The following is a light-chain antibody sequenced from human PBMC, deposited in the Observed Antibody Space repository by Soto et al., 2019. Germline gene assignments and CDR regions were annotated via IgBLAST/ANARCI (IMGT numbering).Light chain of an antibody. J-gene: IGLJ3*02. CDR3: LLSYSGGRV. CDR2: DTS. CDR1: TGPVTSGRY. Sequence: QAVVTQEPSVTVSPRGTVTLTCDSSTGPVTSGRYPYWFQQKPGQAPRTLIYDTSLKYSWTPARFSGSLLRGKAALTLSGARPEDEADYYCLLSYSGGRVFGGGTKVTVL. V-gene: IGLV7-46*01.